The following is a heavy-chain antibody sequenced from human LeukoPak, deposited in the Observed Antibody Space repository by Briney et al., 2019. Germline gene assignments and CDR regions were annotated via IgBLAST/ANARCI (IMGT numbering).Heavy chain of an antibody. CDR2: ISSGGTTI. CDR3: AGGDNPGYGDYDFDY. D-gene: IGHD4-17*01. CDR1: GFTFSSYA. V-gene: IGHV3-48*04. J-gene: IGHJ4*02. Sequence: PGGSLRLSCAASGFTFSSYAMSWVRQAPGKGLEWVSHISSGGTTISYADSVKGRFTISRDNAKSSLYLQMNSLRAEDTAVYYCAGGDNPGYGDYDFDYWGQGTLVTVSS.